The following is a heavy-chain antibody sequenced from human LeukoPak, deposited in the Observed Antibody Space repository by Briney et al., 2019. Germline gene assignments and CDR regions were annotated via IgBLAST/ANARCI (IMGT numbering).Heavy chain of an antibody. V-gene: IGHV3-74*01. D-gene: IGHD1-14*01. CDR3: ARRMQDRDFDC. J-gene: IGHJ4*02. Sequence: GGSLRLSCAASGFNFSSYWMHWVRQVPGKGLVWVSRINSAGSSTNYADSVKGRFTISRDNAKNTLYLQMNSLRVEATAVYYCARRMQDRDFDCWGQGTLVTVSS. CDR2: INSAGSST. CDR1: GFNFSSYW.